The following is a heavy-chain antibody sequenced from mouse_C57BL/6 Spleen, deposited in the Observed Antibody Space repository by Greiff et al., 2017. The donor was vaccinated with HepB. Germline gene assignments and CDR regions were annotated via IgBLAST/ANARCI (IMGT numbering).Heavy chain of an antibody. CDR3: ARRTFFAY. CDR2: ISSGSSTI. J-gene: IGHJ3*01. CDR1: GFTFSDYG. V-gene: IGHV5-17*01. Sequence: EVQLKQSGGGLVKPGGSLKLSCAASGFTFSDYGMHWVRQAPEKGLEWVAYISSGSSTIYYADTVTGRFTISRDNAKNTLFLQMTSLRSEDTAMYYCARRTFFAYWGQGTLVTVSA.